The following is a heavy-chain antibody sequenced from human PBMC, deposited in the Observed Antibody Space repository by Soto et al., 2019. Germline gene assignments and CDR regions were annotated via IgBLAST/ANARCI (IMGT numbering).Heavy chain of an antibody. CDR2: IRDGGEST. V-gene: IGHV3-23*01. D-gene: IGHD2-15*01. Sequence: EVPFLESGGGLVQPGESLRLSCAFSGFIFGNYMMTWVRQAPGKGLEWVSTIRDGGESTYYADSVKGRFTISRDNSKNTLYLQMDSLGVEDTAVYYCAPHVHCSGGSCHYDAFDIRGQGTMVTVSS. CDR3: APHVHCSGGSCHYDAFDI. CDR1: GFIFGNYM. J-gene: IGHJ3*02.